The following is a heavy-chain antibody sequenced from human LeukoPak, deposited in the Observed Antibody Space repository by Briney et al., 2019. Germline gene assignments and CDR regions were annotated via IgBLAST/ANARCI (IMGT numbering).Heavy chain of an antibody. D-gene: IGHD6-19*01. CDR3: AAIAVAGLHYYYMDV. CDR1: GGSFSGYY. Sequence: SETLSLTCAVYGGSFSGYYWSWIRQPPGKGLEWIGEINHSGSTNYNPSLKSRVTISVDTSKNQFSLKLSSVTAADTAVYYCAAIAVAGLHYYYMDVWGKGTTVTVSS. CDR2: INHSGST. V-gene: IGHV4-34*01. J-gene: IGHJ6*03.